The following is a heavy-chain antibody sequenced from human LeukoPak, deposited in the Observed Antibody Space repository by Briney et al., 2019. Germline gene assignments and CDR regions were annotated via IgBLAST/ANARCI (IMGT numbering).Heavy chain of an antibody. CDR3: AKDRSGWYHSDDAFDI. V-gene: IGHV3-23*01. CDR2: ISGSGGST. CDR1: GFTFSSYA. D-gene: IGHD6-19*01. J-gene: IGHJ3*02. Sequence: PGGSLRLSCAASGFTFSSYAMSWVRQAPGKGLEWVSAISGSGGSTYYADSVKGRFTISRDNSKNTPYLQMNSLRAEDTAVYYCAKDRSGWYHSDDAFDIWGQGTMVTVSS.